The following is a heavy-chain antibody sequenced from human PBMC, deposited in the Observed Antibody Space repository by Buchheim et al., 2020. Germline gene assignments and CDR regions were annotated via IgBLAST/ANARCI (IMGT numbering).Heavy chain of an antibody. CDR3: ARTIGWGYDFYFDY. CDR2: IYYSGST. V-gene: IGHV4-39*01. Sequence: QLQLQESGPGLVKPSETLSLTCTVSGGSISSSSYYWGWIRQPPGKGLEWIGSIYYSGSTYYNPSLKSRVTISVDTSKHQFSLKLSSVTAADTAVYYCARTIGWGYDFYFDYWGQGTL. CDR1: GGSISSSSYY. J-gene: IGHJ4*02. D-gene: IGHD5-12*01.